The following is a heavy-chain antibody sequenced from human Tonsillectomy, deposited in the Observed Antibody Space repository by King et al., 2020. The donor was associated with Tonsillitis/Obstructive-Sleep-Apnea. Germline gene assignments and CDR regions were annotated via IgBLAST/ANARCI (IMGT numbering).Heavy chain of an antibody. J-gene: IGHJ4*02. Sequence: VQLVESGGGLVQPGGSLRLSCAGSGFTFSSYAMTWVRQAPGKGLEWVSSISGSGITPYYADSVQGRFTISKDNSKKTLYLQMNSLRAEDTAIYYCAKDSDIVVLPLRDSWGQGILVTVSS. CDR1: GFTFSSYA. D-gene: IGHD2-2*01. CDR2: ISGSGITP. V-gene: IGHV3-23*04. CDR3: AKDSDIVVLPLRDS.